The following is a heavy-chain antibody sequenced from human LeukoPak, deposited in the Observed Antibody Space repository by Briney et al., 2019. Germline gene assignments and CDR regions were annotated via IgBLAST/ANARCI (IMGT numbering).Heavy chain of an antibody. Sequence: SETLSLTCAVYGGSFSAYYWSWVRQPPGKGLEWIGDINHVGNTNYDPSLKSRVTISVDTSKNQFSLKLSSVTAADTAVYYCARDSGVTGTRSNYYMDVWGKGTTVTVSS. CDR1: GGSFSAYY. CDR3: ARDSGVTGTRSNYYMDV. D-gene: IGHD1-20*01. CDR2: INHVGNT. V-gene: IGHV4-34*01. J-gene: IGHJ6*03.